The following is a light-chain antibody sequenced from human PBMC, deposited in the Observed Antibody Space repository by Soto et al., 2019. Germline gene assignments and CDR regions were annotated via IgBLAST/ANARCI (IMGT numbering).Light chain of an antibody. CDR3: QTYNGALRS. V-gene: IGKV1-27*01. Sequence: DIPMTQSPSSQSASVGDRVTMTCRTSQGISNYLAWYQQKPGKVPKLLIYAASTLQSGVPSRFSGSGSGTDFTLTISSLQPEDVATYYCQTYNGALRSFGGGTKVEIK. J-gene: IGKJ4*01. CDR1: QGISNY. CDR2: AAS.